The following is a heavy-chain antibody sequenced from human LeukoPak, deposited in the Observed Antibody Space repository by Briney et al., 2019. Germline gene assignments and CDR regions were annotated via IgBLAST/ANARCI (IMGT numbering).Heavy chain of an antibody. CDR1: GFTFSSYA. J-gene: IGHJ3*02. CDR3: ATRHIVVVTNAFDI. D-gene: IGHD2-21*02. CDR2: ISGSGGST. Sequence: GGPLRLSCAASGFTFSSYAMSWVRQAPGKGLEWVSAISGSGGSTYYADSVKGRFTISRDNSKNTLYLQMNSLRAEDTAVYYCATRHIVVVTNAFDIWGQGTMVTVSS. V-gene: IGHV3-23*01.